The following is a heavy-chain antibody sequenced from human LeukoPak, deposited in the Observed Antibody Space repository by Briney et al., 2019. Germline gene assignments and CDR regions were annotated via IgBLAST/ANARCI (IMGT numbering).Heavy chain of an antibody. CDR1: GYTFTSYG. J-gene: IGHJ4*02. D-gene: IGHD3-22*01. V-gene: IGHV1-18*01. Sequence: GASVKVSCKASGYTFTSYGISWVRQAPGQGLEWMGWISAYNGNTNYAQKLQGRVTMTTDTSTSTAYMELRSLRPDDTAVYYCARYYYDSSGYPGPFDYWGQGTLVTVSS. CDR3: ARYYYDSSGYPGPFDY. CDR2: ISAYNGNT.